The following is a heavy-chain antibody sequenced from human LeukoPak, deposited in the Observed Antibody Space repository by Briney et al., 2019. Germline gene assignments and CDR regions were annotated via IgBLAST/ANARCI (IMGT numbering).Heavy chain of an antibody. V-gene: IGHV3-23*01. CDR2: ISGSGGST. D-gene: IGHD2-15*01. J-gene: IGHJ4*02. CDR1: GFTFSSYA. Sequence: GGSLRLSCAASGFTFSSYAMSWVRQAPGKGLEWVSSISGSGGSTYYADSVKGRFTISRDNSKNTLYLQMNSLRAEDTAVYYCAKGGSGSYYFDYWGQGTLVTVSS. CDR3: AKGGSGSYYFDY.